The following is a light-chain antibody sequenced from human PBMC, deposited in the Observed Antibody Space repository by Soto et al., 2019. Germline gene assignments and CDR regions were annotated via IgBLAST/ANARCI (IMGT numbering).Light chain of an antibody. V-gene: IGKV4-1*01. Sequence: DIVMTQSPDSLAVSLGERATINCKSSQSVLYSSNNKNYLAWYQQKPGQPPKLLIYWASTLESGVPDRFSGSGFATDFTLTISSLQAEDVAVYYCQQYYVTPPYTFGQGTNVEIK. CDR2: WAS. CDR1: QSVLYSSNNKNY. J-gene: IGKJ2*01. CDR3: QQYYVTPPYT.